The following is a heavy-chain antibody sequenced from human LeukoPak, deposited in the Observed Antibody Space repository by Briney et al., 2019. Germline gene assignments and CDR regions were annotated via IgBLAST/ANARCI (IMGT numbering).Heavy chain of an antibody. J-gene: IGHJ4*03. D-gene: IGHD2-15*01. CDR2: ISISGDT. V-gene: IGHV3-23*01. CDR3: AKELRPNDY. Sequence: GGSLRLSCAASGFTFSDYAMSWVRRAPGKGLEWVSSISISGDTYYADSVKGRFTLSRDNSMDTLYLQMNSLRVEDTAVYYCAKELRPNDYWGQGTLVTVSS. CDR1: GFTFSDYA.